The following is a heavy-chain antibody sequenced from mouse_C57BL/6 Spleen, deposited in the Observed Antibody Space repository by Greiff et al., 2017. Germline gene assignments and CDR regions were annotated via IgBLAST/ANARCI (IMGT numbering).Heavy chain of an antibody. V-gene: IGHV1-74*01. Sequence: VQLQQPGAELVKPGASVKVSCKASGYTFTSYWMHWVKQRPGQGLEWIGRIHPSDSDTNYNQKVKGKATLTVDKSSSTAYMQLSSRTSEDSAVYYCARGDYYGSSYSWYFDVWGTGTTVTVSS. CDR1: GYTFTSYW. CDR2: IHPSDSDT. D-gene: IGHD1-1*01. CDR3: ARGDYYGSSYSWYFDV. J-gene: IGHJ1*03.